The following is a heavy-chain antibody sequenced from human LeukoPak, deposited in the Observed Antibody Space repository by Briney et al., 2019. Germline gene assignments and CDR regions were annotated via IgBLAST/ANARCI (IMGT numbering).Heavy chain of an antibody. D-gene: IGHD3-22*01. Sequence: ASVKVSCKASGYIFTSYAMHWVRQAPGQRLEWMGWINAGNGNTKYSQKFQGRVTITRDTSASTAYMELNSLRAEDTAVYYCARGGGGTMIVVVIISWGQGTLVTVSS. V-gene: IGHV1-3*01. CDR2: INAGNGNT. CDR3: ARGGGGTMIVVVIIS. CDR1: GYIFTSYA. J-gene: IGHJ5*02.